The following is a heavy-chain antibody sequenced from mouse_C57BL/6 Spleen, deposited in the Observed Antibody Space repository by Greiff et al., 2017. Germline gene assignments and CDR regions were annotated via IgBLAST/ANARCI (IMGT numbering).Heavy chain of an antibody. Sequence: QVQLQQPGAELVKPGASVKLSCKASGYTFTSYWMHWVKQRPGQGLEWIGMIHPTSGSTNYNEKFKSKATLTVDKSSSTAYMQLSSLTSEDSAVYYCAKQGVVAYYFDYWGQGTTLTVSS. CDR1: GYTFTSYW. CDR3: AKQGVVAYYFDY. V-gene: IGHV1-64*01. D-gene: IGHD1-1*01. CDR2: IHPTSGST. J-gene: IGHJ2*01.